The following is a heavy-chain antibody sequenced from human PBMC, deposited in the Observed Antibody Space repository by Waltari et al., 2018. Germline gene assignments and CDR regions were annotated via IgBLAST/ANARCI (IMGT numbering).Heavy chain of an antibody. J-gene: IGHJ3*02. CDR3: ARTSNMYDWNDPGVADI. V-gene: IGHV3-74*01. CDR1: GFPLSPYW. CDR2: INTDGSTI. D-gene: IGHD1-20*01. Sequence: EVQLAESGGGLVQPGESLRLSCAASGFPLSPYWLHWARQGPGKGLVWVSRINTDGSTINYADSVKGRFTISRDNAKNTLYLQMNSLRAEDTAVYYCARTSNMYDWNDPGVADIWGQGTMVTVSS.